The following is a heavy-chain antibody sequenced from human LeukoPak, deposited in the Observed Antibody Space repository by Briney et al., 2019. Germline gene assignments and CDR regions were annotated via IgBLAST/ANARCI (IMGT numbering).Heavy chain of an antibody. CDR2: IRYDGSDK. V-gene: IGHV3-30*02. CDR1: GFTFSTYD. Sequence: GGSLRHSRAASGFTFSTYDMHWVRQAPGKGLEGVAFIRYDGSDKYYADSVKGRFTISRDNSKNTLYLQMNSLRAEDTAVYYCAKDRTSWYYFDYWGQGTLVTVSS. CDR3: AKDRTSWYYFDY. J-gene: IGHJ4*02.